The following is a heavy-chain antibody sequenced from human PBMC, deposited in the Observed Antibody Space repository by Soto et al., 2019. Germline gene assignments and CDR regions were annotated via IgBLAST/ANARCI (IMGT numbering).Heavy chain of an antibody. V-gene: IGHV1-46*01. Sequence: ASVKVSFKASGYTFTSYYMHWVRQAPGQGLEWMGIINPSGGSTSYAQKFQGRVTMTRDTSTSTVYMELSSLRSEDTAVYYCAREEAAAGDYYGMEVWGQGTTVTVSS. CDR1: GYTFTSYY. CDR3: AREEAAAGDYYGMEV. D-gene: IGHD6-13*01. J-gene: IGHJ6*02. CDR2: INPSGGST.